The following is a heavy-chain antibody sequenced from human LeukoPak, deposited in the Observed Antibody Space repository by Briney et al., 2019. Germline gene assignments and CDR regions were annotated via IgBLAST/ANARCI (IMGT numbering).Heavy chain of an antibody. D-gene: IGHD6-13*01. CDR3: ARHGTPAAAGSGFDN. CDR2: VYPGDSQT. V-gene: IGHV5-51*01. CDR1: GYGFGTYW. J-gene: IGHJ3*02. Sequence: GESLKISCRGSGYGFGTYWIGWVRQMPGRGLEWMGVVYPGDSQTRYSPSFQGQATISADKSIATAYLQWGSLKASDTAMYYCARHGTPAAAGSGFDNWGQGTMVTVSS.